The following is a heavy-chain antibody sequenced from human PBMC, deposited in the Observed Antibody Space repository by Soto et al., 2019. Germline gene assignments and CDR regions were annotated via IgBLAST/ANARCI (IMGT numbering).Heavy chain of an antibody. CDR3: AKDCSGGSCYYYYYGMDV. D-gene: IGHD2-15*01. Sequence: EVQLLESGGGLVQPGGSLRLSCAASGFPFSTSAMNWVRQAPGKGLEWVSAISGSGGSTYYADSVKGRFTISRDNSKNTLYLQMNSLRAEDTAVYYCAKDCSGGSCYYYYYGMDVWGQGTTVTVSS. V-gene: IGHV3-23*01. CDR1: GFPFSTSA. CDR2: ISGSGGST. J-gene: IGHJ6*02.